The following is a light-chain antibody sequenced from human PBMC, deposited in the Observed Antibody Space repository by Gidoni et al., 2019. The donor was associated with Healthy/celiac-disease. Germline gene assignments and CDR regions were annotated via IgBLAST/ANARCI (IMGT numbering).Light chain of an antibody. V-gene: IGLV2-14*01. J-gene: IGLJ1*01. CDR2: EVS. CDR1: SSDVGGYNY. CDR3: NSYTSSSTDV. Sequence: QSALTQPASVSGSPGQSLTISCTGTSSDVGGYNYVSWYQQHPGKAPKRMIYEVSNRPSGVSNRFSGSKSGNTASLTISGLQAEDEADYYCNSYTSSSTDVFGTGTKVTVL.